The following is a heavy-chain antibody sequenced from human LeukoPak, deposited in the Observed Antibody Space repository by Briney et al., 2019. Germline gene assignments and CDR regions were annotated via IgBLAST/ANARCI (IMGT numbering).Heavy chain of an antibody. CDR2: INPNSGGT. J-gene: IGHJ4*02. Sequence: GASVKVSCKASAYTFTGYYIHWVRQAPGQGLEWMGWINPNSGGTNYAQKFQGRVSMTGDTSSSTAYMELSSLKSDDTAVYYCARGDYNYGHRVEVDYWGQGTPVTVSS. CDR1: AYTFTGYY. CDR3: ARGDYNYGHRVEVDY. V-gene: IGHV1-2*02. D-gene: IGHD5-18*01.